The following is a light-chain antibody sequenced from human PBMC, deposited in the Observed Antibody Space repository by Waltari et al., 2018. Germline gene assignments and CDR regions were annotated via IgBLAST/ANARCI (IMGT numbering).Light chain of an antibody. Sequence: QSALTQPASVSGSPGQSITISCTGTSSDVGSYNLVSWYQHHPGKAPKLIIYEVTKRPSGVSNRFAGSKSGNTASLTISVLQAEDETDYYCCSFVGSRTSLYVFGTGTKVSVL. J-gene: IGLJ1*01. CDR1: SSDVGSYNL. CDR2: EVT. V-gene: IGLV2-23*02. CDR3: CSFVGSRTSLYV.